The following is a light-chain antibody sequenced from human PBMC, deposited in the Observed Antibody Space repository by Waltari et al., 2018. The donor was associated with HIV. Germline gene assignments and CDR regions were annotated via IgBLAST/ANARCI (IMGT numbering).Light chain of an antibody. CDR2: TNI. J-gene: IGLJ3*02. CDR1: RSNVVPYH. CDR3: ATWDDSLSSWL. Sequence: VPNPPTSASGTPGPRGTIPSSGSRSNVVPYHLTWYQPLPGTAPVLVIYTNIQRPLGVPDRCSGSKSGTSASLAISGLRSEDEADYYCATWDDSLSSWLFGGGTRLSVL. V-gene: IGLV1-47*01.